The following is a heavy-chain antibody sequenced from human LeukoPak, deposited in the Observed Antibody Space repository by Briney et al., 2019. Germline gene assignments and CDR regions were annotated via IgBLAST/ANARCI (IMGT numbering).Heavy chain of an antibody. Sequence: GGSLRLSCAASGFTFTSYAMSWVRQAPGKGLEWVSAVSGSGGSTYYADSVKGRFTISRDNSKNTLYVQMNSLRAEDTAVYYCAKRYCSSTSCSFFDFWGQGTLVTVSS. CDR1: GFTFTSYA. V-gene: IGHV3-23*01. D-gene: IGHD2-2*01. CDR2: VSGSGGST. CDR3: AKRYCSSTSCSFFDF. J-gene: IGHJ4*02.